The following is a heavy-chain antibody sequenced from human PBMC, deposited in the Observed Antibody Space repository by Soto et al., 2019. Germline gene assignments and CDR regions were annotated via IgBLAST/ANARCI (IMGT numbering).Heavy chain of an antibody. J-gene: IGHJ4*02. CDR1: GGSVSSYY. D-gene: IGHD3-3*01. CDR2: ILYSGST. Sequence: SETLSLTCTVSGGSVSSYYWSWIRQPPGKGLEWIGSILYSGSTNYNPSLKSRVTISVDTSKNHFSLKLSSVTAADTAVYYCARSFSTLDYWGQGTLVTVSS. V-gene: IGHV4-59*02. CDR3: ARSFSTLDY.